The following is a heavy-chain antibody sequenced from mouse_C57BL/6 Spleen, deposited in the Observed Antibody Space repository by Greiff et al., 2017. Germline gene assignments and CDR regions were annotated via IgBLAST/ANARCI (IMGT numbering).Heavy chain of an antibody. CDR3: ARKKPDYDGSSSHWYFDV. CDR2: IDPSDSYT. D-gene: IGHD1-1*01. V-gene: IGHV1-69*01. Sequence: QVQLQQPGAELVMPGASVKLSCKASGYTFTSYWMHWVKQRPGQGLEWIGEIDPSDSYTNYNQKFKGKSTLTVDKSSSTAYMQLSSLTSEDSAVYYSARKKPDYDGSSSHWYFDVWGTGTTVTVSS. J-gene: IGHJ1*03. CDR1: GYTFTSYW.